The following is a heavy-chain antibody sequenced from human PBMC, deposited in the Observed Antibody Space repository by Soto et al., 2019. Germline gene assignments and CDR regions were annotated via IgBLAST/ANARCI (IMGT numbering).Heavy chain of an antibody. Sequence: QLVQSGDEVKKPGASVKVSCKASGYIFVNYGIAWVRQAPGQGLEWMGWISPYTGNTHSASKVQGRLTMTTNTSTSTAYMDLGSLTSDDTAVYYCVMVDNYVTPTPQDVWGQGTTVTVSS. CDR3: VMVDNYVTPTPQDV. D-gene: IGHD3-16*01. CDR2: ISPYTGNT. J-gene: IGHJ6*02. V-gene: IGHV1-18*01. CDR1: GYIFVNYG.